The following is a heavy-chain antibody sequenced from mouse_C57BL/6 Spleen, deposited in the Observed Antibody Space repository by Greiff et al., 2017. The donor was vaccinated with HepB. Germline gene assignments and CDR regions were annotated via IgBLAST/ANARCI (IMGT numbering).Heavy chain of an antibody. D-gene: IGHD3-2*02. V-gene: IGHV1-64*01. CDR1: GYTFTSYW. J-gene: IGHJ3*01. CDR3: ASPLDSSGYVGLAY. Sequence: QVQLQQPGAELVKPGASVKLSCKASGYTFTSYWMHWVKQRPGEGLEWIGMIHPNSGSTNYNEKFKSKATLTVDKSSSTAYMQLSSLTSEDSAVYYGASPLDSSGYVGLAYWGQGTLVTVSA. CDR2: IHPNSGST.